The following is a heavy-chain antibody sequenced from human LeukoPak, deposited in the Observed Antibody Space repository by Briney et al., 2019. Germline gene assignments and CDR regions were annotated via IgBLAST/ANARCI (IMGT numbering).Heavy chain of an antibody. Sequence: GGSLRLSCAASGFTFSSYWMSWVRQAPGKGLEWVANIKKDGSEKYYVDSVKSRFTISRDNAKTSLYLQMNSLRAEDTAVYYCARHLSGITGYTYGRGIDYWGQGTLVIVSS. V-gene: IGHV3-7*01. CDR1: GFTFSSYW. CDR3: ARHLSGITGYTYGRGIDY. CDR2: IKKDGSEK. D-gene: IGHD5-18*01. J-gene: IGHJ4*02.